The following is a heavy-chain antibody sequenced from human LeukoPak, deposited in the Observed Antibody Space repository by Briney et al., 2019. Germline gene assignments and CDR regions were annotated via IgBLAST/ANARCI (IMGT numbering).Heavy chain of an antibody. V-gene: IGHV4-34*01. J-gene: IGHJ4*02. CDR3: ARGYGSGSYFVY. CDR2: INQSGST. D-gene: IGHD3-10*01. Sequence: KSSETLSLTCAVYGGSSSGYYWSWIRQPPWKGLEWIGEINQSGSTNQNPSLKSRVTISIDTSKNQFSLKLSSVTAADTAVYYCARGYGSGSYFVYWGQGTLVTVSS. CDR1: GGSSSGYY.